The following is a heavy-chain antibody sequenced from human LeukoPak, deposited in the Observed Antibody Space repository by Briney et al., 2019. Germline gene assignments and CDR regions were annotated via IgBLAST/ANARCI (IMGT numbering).Heavy chain of an antibody. V-gene: IGHV3-7*01. CDR3: ARVNQQRVFDY. J-gene: IGHJ4*02. Sequence: GGCLRLSCAAPGFTLSCYWKSWVRQAPGKGLEWVANIKRDESEKYDVDSVKGRFTISRDNAKNSLYLQMDSLRAEDPAVYDCARVNQQRVFDYWGQGTLVTVSS. D-gene: IGHD2-2*01. CDR2: IKRDESEK. CDR1: GFTLSCYW.